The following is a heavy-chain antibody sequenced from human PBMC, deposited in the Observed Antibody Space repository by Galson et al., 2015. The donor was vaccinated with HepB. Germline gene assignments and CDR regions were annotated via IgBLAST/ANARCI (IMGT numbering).Heavy chain of an antibody. Sequence: SLRLSCAASGFTFSDYYMSWIRQAPGKGLEWVSYISSSGSTIYYADSVKGRFTRSRYNAKNSLYLQMNSVRAEATAVYYCARGEYSSSWYGPLGRYYYGMAVWGQGTTAPVPS. CDR2: ISSSGSTI. D-gene: IGHD6-13*01. CDR1: GFTFSDYY. CDR3: ARGEYSSSWYGPLGRYYYGMAV. J-gene: IGHJ6*02. V-gene: IGHV3-11*01.